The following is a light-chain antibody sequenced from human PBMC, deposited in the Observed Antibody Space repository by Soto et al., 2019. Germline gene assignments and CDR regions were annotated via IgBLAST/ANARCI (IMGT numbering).Light chain of an antibody. CDR1: QSVSSSY. CDR2: GAS. CDR3: QQYGSSPRT. V-gene: IGKV3-20*01. Sequence: EIVLTQSPGTLSLSPGERATLSCRASQSVSSSYLAWYQQKPGQAPRLLIYGASSRATGIPDRFSGSGSGTDFTLTISRLAPEDFAVYYCQQYGSSPRTFGQGTKAEIK. J-gene: IGKJ1*01.